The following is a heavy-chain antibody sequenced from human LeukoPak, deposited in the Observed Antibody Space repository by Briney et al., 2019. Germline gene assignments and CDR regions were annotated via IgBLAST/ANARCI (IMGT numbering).Heavy chain of an antibody. D-gene: IGHD3-16*01. CDR2: ISYSGSPI. V-gene: IGHV3-11*04. CDR3: ARGLYSYDY. CDR1: GFRFSDYY. J-gene: IGHJ4*02. Sequence: GGSLRLSCGASGFRFSDYYMAWIRQAPGKGLEWISYISYSGSPIDYADSLKGRFTISSDNAKNSLYLQMDSLRVEATAVYYCARGLYSYDYWGQGTLVTVSS.